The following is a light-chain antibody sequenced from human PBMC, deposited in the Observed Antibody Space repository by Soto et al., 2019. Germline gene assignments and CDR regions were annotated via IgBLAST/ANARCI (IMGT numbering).Light chain of an antibody. CDR2: RAS. CDR1: QSIDIW. CDR3: QQYLSYRLA. J-gene: IGKJ1*01. Sequence: DIQMTQSPSILSASVGDRVTITCRASQSIDIWLAWYQQKPGKAPKLLIQRASSLESGIPSRFSVSGSGTQFTLTISSLQPDDVASYDCQQYLSYRLAFGQGTKVEI. V-gene: IGKV1-5*03.